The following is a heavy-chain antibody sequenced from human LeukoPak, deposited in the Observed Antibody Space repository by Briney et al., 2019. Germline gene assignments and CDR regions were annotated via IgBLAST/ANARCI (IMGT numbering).Heavy chain of an antibody. CDR1: GASISSSNYY. CDR2: IYYSGST. CDR3: ARTTMLPGAVDY. J-gene: IGHJ4*02. Sequence: PSETLSLTCTVSGASISSSNYYWDWIRQPPGKGLEWIGSIYYSGSTYYNPSLRSRVTISADTSKNRFSLKVSSVTAADTAVYYFARTTMLPGAVDYWGQGTLVTVSS. V-gene: IGHV4-39*01. D-gene: IGHD3-10*01.